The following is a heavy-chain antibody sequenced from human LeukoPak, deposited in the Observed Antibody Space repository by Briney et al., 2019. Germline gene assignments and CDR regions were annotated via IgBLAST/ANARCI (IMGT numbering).Heavy chain of an antibody. CDR1: GGSFSGYY. V-gene: IGHV4-34*01. Sequence: KTSGTLSLTCAVYGGSFSGYYWSWIRQPPGKGLEWIGEINHSGSTNYNPSLKSRVTISVDTSKNQFSLKLSSVTAADTAVYYCARDYYYWGQGTLVTVSS. J-gene: IGHJ4*02. D-gene: IGHD3-10*01. CDR2: INHSGST. CDR3: ARDYYY.